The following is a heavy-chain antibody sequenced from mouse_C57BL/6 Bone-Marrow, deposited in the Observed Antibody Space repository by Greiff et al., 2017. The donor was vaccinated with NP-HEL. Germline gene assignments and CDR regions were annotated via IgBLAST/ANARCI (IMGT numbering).Heavy chain of an antibody. CDR1: GYSITSDYA. Sequence: EVMLVESGPGLVKPSQSLSLTCTVTGYSITSDYAWNWIRQFPGNKLEWMGYISYSGSTSYNPPLQSRISITRDTSKNQFFLQLNSVTTEDTATYYCARRYDSFYFDYWGQGTTLTVSS. CDR2: ISYSGST. D-gene: IGHD2-4*01. CDR3: ARRYDSFYFDY. V-gene: IGHV3-2*02. J-gene: IGHJ2*01.